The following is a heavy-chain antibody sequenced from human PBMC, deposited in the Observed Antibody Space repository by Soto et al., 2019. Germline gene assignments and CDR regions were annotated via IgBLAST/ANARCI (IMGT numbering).Heavy chain of an antibody. J-gene: IGHJ6*02. CDR1: GGSISSSSYY. V-gene: IGHV4-39*01. CDR3: ARRGRRTYYYDSSGPKDV. CDR2: IYYSGST. D-gene: IGHD3-22*01. Sequence: KASETLSLTCTVSGGSISSSSYYWGWIRQPPGKGLEWIGSIYYSGSTYYNPSLKSRVTISVDTSKNQFSLKLSSVTAADTAVYYCARRGRRTYYYDSSGPKDVWGQGTTVTVYS.